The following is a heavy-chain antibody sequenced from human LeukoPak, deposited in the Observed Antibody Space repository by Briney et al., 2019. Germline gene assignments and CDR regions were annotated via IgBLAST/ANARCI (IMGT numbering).Heavy chain of an antibody. Sequence: WVRQPPGKGLEWMGSVYYSGSTYYNPSLKSRVTISVDTSKNQFSLKLSSVTAADTAVYYCARLGSSGIDYWGQGTLVTVSS. D-gene: IGHD3-22*01. CDR3: ARLGSSGIDY. V-gene: IGHV4-39*01. J-gene: IGHJ4*02. CDR2: VYYSGST.